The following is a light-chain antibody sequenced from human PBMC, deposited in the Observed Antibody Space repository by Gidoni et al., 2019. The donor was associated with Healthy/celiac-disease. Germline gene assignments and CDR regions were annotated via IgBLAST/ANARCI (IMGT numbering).Light chain of an antibody. CDR2: KAS. V-gene: IGKV1-5*03. CDR3: QQYNSYPWT. Sequence: DIQMTPSPSTLSASVGDRVTITCRACQSISSWLAWYQQKPGKAPKLLIYKASSLESGVPSRFSGSGSGTEFTLTISSLQPDDFATYYCQQYNSYPWTFGQGTKVEIK. J-gene: IGKJ1*01. CDR1: QSISSW.